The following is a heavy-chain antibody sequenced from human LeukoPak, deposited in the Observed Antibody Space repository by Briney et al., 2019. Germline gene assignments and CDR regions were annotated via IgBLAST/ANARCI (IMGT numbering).Heavy chain of an antibody. CDR1: GFTVSSNY. Sequence: SGGSLRLSCAASGFTVSSNYMSWVRQAPGKGLEWVSVIYGGGTTYYADSVKGRFTISRDNSKNTLYLQMNSLRAEDTAVYYCAKASHSSGYYYIYFDYWGQGTLVTVSS. J-gene: IGHJ4*02. CDR3: AKASHSSGYYYIYFDY. CDR2: IYGGGTT. D-gene: IGHD3-22*01. V-gene: IGHV3-53*01.